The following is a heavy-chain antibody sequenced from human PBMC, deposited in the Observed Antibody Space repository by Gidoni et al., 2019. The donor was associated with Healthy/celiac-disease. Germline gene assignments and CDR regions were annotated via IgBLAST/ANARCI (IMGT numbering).Heavy chain of an antibody. CDR2: FNTNPGSP. CDR1: GYTSPSYA. Sequence: QVQLVQSGSEWKKPGASGKASCKASGYTSPSYAMNWVRQAPGTGLEWMGRFNTNPGSPTYAQGFTGRFVFTLDPSVSTAYLQISSLKAEDTAVYYCARAAAGTIWYFDLWGRGTLVTVS. V-gene: IGHV7-4-1*02. D-gene: IGHD6-13*01. J-gene: IGHJ2*01. CDR3: ARAAAGTIWYFDL.